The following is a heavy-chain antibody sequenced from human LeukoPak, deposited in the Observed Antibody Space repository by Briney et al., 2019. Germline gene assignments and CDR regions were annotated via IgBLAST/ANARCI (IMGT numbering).Heavy chain of an antibody. V-gene: IGHV5-51*01. CDR1: GYSFTSYW. J-gene: IGHJ4*02. Sequence: GESLKISCEGSGYSFTSYWIGWVCQMPGKGLEWMGVIYPGDSDTRYSPSFQGQVTISAGKSISTAYLQWSILKASDTAMYYCARQLGTSYYFDYWGQGTLVTVSS. CDR3: ARQLGTSYYFDY. CDR2: IYPGDSDT. D-gene: IGHD7-27*01.